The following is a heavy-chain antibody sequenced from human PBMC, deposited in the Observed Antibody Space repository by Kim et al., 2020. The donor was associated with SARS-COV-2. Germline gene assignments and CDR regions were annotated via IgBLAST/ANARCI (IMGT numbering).Heavy chain of an antibody. Sequence: LSLTCAASGFTFSSYSMNWVRQAPGKGLEWVSSISSSSSYIYYADSVKGRFTISRDNAKNSLYLQMNSLRAEDTAVYYCARYRFGELLAHYYYYGMDVWGQGTTVTVSS. CDR3: ARYRFGELLAHYYYYGMDV. D-gene: IGHD3-10*01. J-gene: IGHJ6*02. CDR1: GFTFSSYS. CDR2: ISSSSSYI. V-gene: IGHV3-21*01.